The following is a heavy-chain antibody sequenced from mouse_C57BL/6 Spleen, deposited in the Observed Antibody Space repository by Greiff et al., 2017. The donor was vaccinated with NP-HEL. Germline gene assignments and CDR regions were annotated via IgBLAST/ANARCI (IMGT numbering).Heavy chain of an antibody. CDR2: INPSSGYT. V-gene: IGHV1-7*01. Sequence: QVQLQQSGAELAKPGASVKLSCKASGYTFTSYWMHWVKQRPGQGLEWIGYINPSSGYTKYNQKFKDKATLTADKSSSTAYMQLSSLTYEDSAVYYCARVSFTTVVAFDYWGQGTTLTVSS. D-gene: IGHD1-1*01. CDR3: ARVSFTTVVAFDY. CDR1: GYTFTSYW. J-gene: IGHJ2*01.